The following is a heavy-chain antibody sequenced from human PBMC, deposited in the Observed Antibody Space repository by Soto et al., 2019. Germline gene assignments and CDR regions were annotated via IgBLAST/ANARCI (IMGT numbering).Heavy chain of an antibody. V-gene: IGHV3-30*18. CDR1: GFIFSNYG. Sequence: QVQLVESGGGVVQHGRSLRLSCAASGFIFSNYGMHWVRQAPGKGLEWLSVISYDGNNKYYADSVKGRFTISRDNSKNSLWLQMDSLRTEDTAVYYCAKDLLLTTITTVGDWGQGTLVTVSS. J-gene: IGHJ4*02. CDR3: AKDLLLTTITTVGD. D-gene: IGHD4-17*01. CDR2: ISYDGNNK.